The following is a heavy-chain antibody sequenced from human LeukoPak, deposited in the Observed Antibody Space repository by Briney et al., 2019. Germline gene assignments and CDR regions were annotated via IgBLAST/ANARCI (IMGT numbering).Heavy chain of an antibody. D-gene: IGHD6-13*01. CDR3: ARHPPYTAYSGSWGGNYFDY. V-gene: IGHV4-39*01. J-gene: IGHJ4*02. CDR1: GGSISSIGYY. Sequence: PSETLSPTCSVSGGSISSIGYYWGWIRQPPGNGLEWIGTIYYSGSTYYNPSLKSRVTISVDTSKTKFSLNVWSVTAADTAVYYCARHPPYTAYSGSWGGNYFDYWGQGTLVTVSS. CDR2: IYYSGST.